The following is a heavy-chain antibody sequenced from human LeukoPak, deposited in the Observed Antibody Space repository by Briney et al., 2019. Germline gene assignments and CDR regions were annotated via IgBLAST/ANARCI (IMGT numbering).Heavy chain of an antibody. Sequence: GGSLRLSCAASGFIFSNYAMSWVRQAPGKGLEWVSTISNTGSDTYYADSVKGRFTISRDNSENTLYLQMNNLRAEDTAIHYCAKVPYSDYGSGRPPFMDVWGQGTTVAVSS. CDR1: GFIFSNYA. V-gene: IGHV3-23*01. J-gene: IGHJ6*02. D-gene: IGHD3-10*01. CDR2: ISNTGSDT. CDR3: AKVPYSDYGSGRPPFMDV.